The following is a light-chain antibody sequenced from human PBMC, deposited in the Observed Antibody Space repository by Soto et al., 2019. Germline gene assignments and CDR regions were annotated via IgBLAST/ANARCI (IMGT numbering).Light chain of an antibody. V-gene: IGLV2-14*01. CDR3: SSYTSSSLDV. CDR1: SSDVGGYNY. Sequence: QSALTQPASMSGSPGQSITISCTGTSSDVGGYNYVSWYQQHPGKAPKLMIYDVSNRPSGVSNRFSGSKSGNTASLTISGLQAEDEADYYCSSYTSSSLDVFGTGTKVTVL. CDR2: DVS. J-gene: IGLJ1*01.